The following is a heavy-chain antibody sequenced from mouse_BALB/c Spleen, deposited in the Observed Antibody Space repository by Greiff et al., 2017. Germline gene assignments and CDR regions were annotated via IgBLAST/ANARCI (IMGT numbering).Heavy chain of an antibody. V-gene: IGHV1-7*01. CDR2: INPSTGYT. D-gene: IGHD4-1*01. Sequence: QVQLQQSGAELAKPGASVKMSCKASGYTFTSYWMHWVKQRPGQGLEWIGYINPSTGYTEYNQKFKDKATLTADKSSSTAYMQLSSLTSEDSAVYYCARWDGGDFDYWGQGTTLTVSS. J-gene: IGHJ2*01. CDR3: ARWDGGDFDY. CDR1: GYTFTSYW.